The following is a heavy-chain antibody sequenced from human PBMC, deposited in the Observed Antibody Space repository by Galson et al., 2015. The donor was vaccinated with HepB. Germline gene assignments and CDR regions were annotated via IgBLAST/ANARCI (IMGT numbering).Heavy chain of an antibody. CDR2: INAGNGNT. V-gene: IGHV1-3*01. CDR1: GYTFTSYA. Sequence: SVKVSCKASGYTFTSYAMHWVRQAPGQRLEWMGWINAGNGNTKYSQKFQGRVTITRDTSASTAYMELSSLRSEDTAVYYCARARDSSGYYDWFDPWGQGTLVTVSS. D-gene: IGHD3-22*01. J-gene: IGHJ5*02. CDR3: ARARDSSGYYDWFDP.